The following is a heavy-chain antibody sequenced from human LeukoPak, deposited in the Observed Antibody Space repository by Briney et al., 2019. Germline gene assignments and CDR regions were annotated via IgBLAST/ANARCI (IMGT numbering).Heavy chain of an antibody. CDR1: GFTYSHYG. Sequence: GGSLRLSCAASGFTYSHYGMHWVRQAPGKGLEWVAVIWSDGTGKYYSDAVNGRFTISRDNSRNTLDLQMDSLRGDDTAVYYCARDAERGFDYSNSLKYWGQGTLVTVSS. CDR3: ARDAERGFDYSNSLKY. D-gene: IGHD4-11*01. CDR2: IWSDGTGK. V-gene: IGHV3-33*08. J-gene: IGHJ4*02.